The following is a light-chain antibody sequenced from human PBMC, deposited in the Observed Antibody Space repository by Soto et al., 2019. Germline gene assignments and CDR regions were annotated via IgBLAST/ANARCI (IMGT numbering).Light chain of an antibody. CDR3: QQYENLPT. V-gene: IGKV1-33*01. Sequence: DIQMTQSPSSLSASVGDRVTITCQASQNINKYLNWYQQKPGRAPKLLIYDAYNLEAGVPSRFRGSGSGTAFTFTISRLQPEDISTYYCQQYENLPTFGQGTRLEIK. J-gene: IGKJ5*01. CDR1: QNINKY. CDR2: DAY.